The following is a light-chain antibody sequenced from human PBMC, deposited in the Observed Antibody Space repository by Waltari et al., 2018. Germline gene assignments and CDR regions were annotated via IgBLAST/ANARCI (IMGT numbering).Light chain of an antibody. V-gene: IGLV1-36*01. CDR1: TPHIQNNS. CDR2: YDD. CDR3: SVWDDSLNGQV. J-gene: IGLJ2*01. Sequence: QSVLTQPPSVSEAPRQRVTISCSGSTPHIQNNSVNWYQQLPGKAPKLLIYYDDLLPSGVSDRFSASKSGTSASLAISGLQSEDEADYYCSVWDDSLNGQVFGGGTKLTVL.